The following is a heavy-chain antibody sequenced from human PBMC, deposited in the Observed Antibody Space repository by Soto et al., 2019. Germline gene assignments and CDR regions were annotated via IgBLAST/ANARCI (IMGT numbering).Heavy chain of an antibody. CDR2: ISGSGGST. D-gene: IGHD2-15*01. CDR3: AKDSDCSGGSCYSDAFDI. CDR1: GFTFSSYA. J-gene: IGHJ3*02. Sequence: GGSLRLSCAASGFTFSSYAMSWVRQAPGKGLEWVSAISGSGGSTYYADSVKGRFTISRDNSKNTLYLQMNSLRAEDTAVYYCAKDSDCSGGSCYSDAFDIWGQGTMVTVSS. V-gene: IGHV3-23*01.